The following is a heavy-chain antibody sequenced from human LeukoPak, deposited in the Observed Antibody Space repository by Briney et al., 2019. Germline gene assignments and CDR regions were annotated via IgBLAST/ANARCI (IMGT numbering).Heavy chain of an antibody. Sequence: GGSLRLSCAASGFTFSHHYMDWVRQAPGKGLEWVGRIRNKANSHTTEYAASVKDRFTISRDDSKNSLYLQMNSLKTEDTAVYYCVTVSSFDYWGQGTLVTVSS. CDR2: IRNKANSHTT. CDR1: GFTFSHHY. CDR3: VTVSSFDY. J-gene: IGHJ4*02. V-gene: IGHV3-72*01.